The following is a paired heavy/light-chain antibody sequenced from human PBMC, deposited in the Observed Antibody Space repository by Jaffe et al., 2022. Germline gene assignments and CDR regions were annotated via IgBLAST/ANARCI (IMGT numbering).Heavy chain of an antibody. Sequence: EVQLVESGGGLIQPGRSLKLSCTSSGFTFGDFALSWFRQAPGKGPEWVGFIRSKAYGGTTEYAPSVKGRFTISRDDSKNIAYLQMNSLKTEDTAVYYCTRLGYCSSSSCSLWAYWGQGTLVTVSS. CDR1: GFTFGDFA. D-gene: IGHD2-2*01. CDR2: IRSKAYGGTT. V-gene: IGHV3-49*03. J-gene: IGHJ4*02. CDR3: TRLGYCSSSSCSLWAY.
Light chain of an antibody. Sequence: QSVLTQPPSASGTPGQRVTISCSGGSSNIGSNSVYWFQQLPRAAPKLLIYRNNQRPSGVPDRFSGSKSGTSASLAISGLRSEDEADYYCATWEDSLSGWVFGGGTQLTVL. V-gene: IGLV1-47*01. J-gene: IGLJ3*02. CDR2: RNN. CDR1: SSNIGSNS. CDR3: ATWEDSLSGWV.